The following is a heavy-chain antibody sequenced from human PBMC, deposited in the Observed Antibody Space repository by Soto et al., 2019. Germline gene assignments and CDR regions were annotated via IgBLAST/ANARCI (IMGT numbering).Heavy chain of an antibody. J-gene: IGHJ6*02. CDR3: AKERYSSRLGDPWTSTYYYYGMDV. CDR2: ISWDGGST. Sequence: EVQLVESGGVVVQPGGSLRLSCAASGFTFDDYTMHWVRQAPGKGLEWVSLISWDGGSTYYADSVKGRFTISRDNSKNSLYLQMNSLRTEDTALYYCAKERYSSRLGDPWTSTYYYYGMDVWGQGTTVTVSS. V-gene: IGHV3-43*01. CDR1: GFTFDDYT. D-gene: IGHD6-13*01.